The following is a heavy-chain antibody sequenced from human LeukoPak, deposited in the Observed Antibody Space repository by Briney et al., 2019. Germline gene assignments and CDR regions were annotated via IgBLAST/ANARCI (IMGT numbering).Heavy chain of an antibody. J-gene: IGHJ6*03. CDR3: ARTMVRGVKGYYYYYMDV. CDR1: GFTFSSYS. Sequence: GGSLRLSCAASGFTFSSYSMNWVRQAPGKGLEWVSGINWNGGSTGYADSVKGRFTISRDNAKNSLYLQMNSLRAEDTALYYCARTMVRGVKGYYYYYMDVWGKGTTVTVSS. D-gene: IGHD3-10*01. V-gene: IGHV3-20*04. CDR2: INWNGGST.